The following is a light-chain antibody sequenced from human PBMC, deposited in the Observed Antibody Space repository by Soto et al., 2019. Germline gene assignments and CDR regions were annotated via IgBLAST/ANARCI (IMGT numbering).Light chain of an antibody. J-gene: IGKJ5*01. Sequence: EIVMTQSPATLSVSPGETAALSCRASQSVSSNSAWYQQKPGQAPRLLIYGASTRATGIPARFSGSGSGTEFTLTISSLQSEDFAVYSCQQYYNWPLFTFGQGTRLEIK. CDR1: QSVSSN. CDR2: GAS. CDR3: QQYYNWPLFT. V-gene: IGKV3-15*01.